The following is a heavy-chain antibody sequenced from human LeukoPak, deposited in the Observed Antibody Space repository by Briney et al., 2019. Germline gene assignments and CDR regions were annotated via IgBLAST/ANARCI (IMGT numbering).Heavy chain of an antibody. CDR3: ARAELGLWGFDP. CDR1: GGSISSGGYY. V-gene: IGHV4-31*03. CDR2: IYYSGST. Sequence: SETLSLTCPVSGGSISSGGYYWSWIRQHPGKGLEWIGYIYYSGSTYYNPSLKSRVTISVDTSKNQFSLKLSSVTAADTAVYYCARAELGLWGFDPWGQGTLVTVSS. J-gene: IGHJ5*02. D-gene: IGHD1-26*01.